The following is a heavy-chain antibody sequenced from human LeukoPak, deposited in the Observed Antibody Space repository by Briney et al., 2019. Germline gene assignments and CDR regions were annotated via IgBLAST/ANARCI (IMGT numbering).Heavy chain of an antibody. CDR1: GFTFSSYS. J-gene: IGHJ3*02. D-gene: IGHD6-13*01. CDR2: ISSSSSYI. CDR3: ARPDRIAAAGTSSAFDI. Sequence: GGYLRLSCAASGFTFSSYSMNWVRQAPGKGLEWVSSISSSSSYIYYADSVKGRFTISRDNAKNSLYLQMNSLRAEDTAVYYCARPDRIAAAGTSSAFDIWGQGTMVTVSS. V-gene: IGHV3-21*01.